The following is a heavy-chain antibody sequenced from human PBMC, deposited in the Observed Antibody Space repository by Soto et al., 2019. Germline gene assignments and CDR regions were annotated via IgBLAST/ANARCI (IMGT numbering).Heavy chain of an antibody. CDR3: VKAYPNRGGYYYGLDV. Sequence: GGSLRLSCSASGFAFSHYAMHWVRQAPGKGLEYVSAITDNGGDTYYADPVKGRFTVSRDNSKNTLYLQMSSLGAEDTAVYYCVKAYPNRGGYYYGLDVWGQGTSVTVSS. CDR2: ITDNGGDT. D-gene: IGHD7-27*01. CDR1: GFAFSHYA. J-gene: IGHJ6*02. V-gene: IGHV3-64D*06.